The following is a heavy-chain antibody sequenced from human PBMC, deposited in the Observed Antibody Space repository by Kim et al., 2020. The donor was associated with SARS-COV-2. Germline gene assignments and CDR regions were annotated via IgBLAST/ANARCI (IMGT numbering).Heavy chain of an antibody. V-gene: IGHV4-39*01. CDR1: GGSISSSSYY. D-gene: IGHD6-19*01. Sequence: SETLSLTCTVSGGSISSSSYYWGWLRQPPGMGLEWIGCFYYSGSTYYNPSLKSRVTISVDTTKNQFSLKLSSVTAADTAVYYCARSPLSTGYSSGWYEGNWFHPWGQGTLVTVSS. J-gene: IGHJ5*02. CDR3: ARSPLSTGYSSGWYEGNWFHP. CDR2: FYYSGST.